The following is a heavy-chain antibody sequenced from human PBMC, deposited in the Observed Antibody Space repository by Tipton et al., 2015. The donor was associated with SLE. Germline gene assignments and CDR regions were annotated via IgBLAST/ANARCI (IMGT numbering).Heavy chain of an antibody. V-gene: IGHV4-59*02. CDR2: FYFSGSS. CDR1: GASVSSFC. D-gene: IGHD3-10*01. CDR3: ARHLGVIVAFEV. Sequence: TLSLTCTVSGASVSSFCWSWIRQSPGKGLEWIGFFYFSGSSQYNPSLKSRVAISADTSNNQFSLELRSVTAADTAVYYCARHLGVIVAFEVWGQGTVLTVSS. J-gene: IGHJ3*01.